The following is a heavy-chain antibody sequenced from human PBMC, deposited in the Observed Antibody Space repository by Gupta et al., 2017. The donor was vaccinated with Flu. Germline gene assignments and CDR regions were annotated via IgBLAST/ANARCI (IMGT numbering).Heavy chain of an antibody. Sequence: QVQLVQSGAEVKKPGASVKVSCKASGYTFTSYYMHWVRQAPGQGLEWMGIINPSGGSTSYAQKFQGRVTMTRDTSTSTVYMELSSLRSEDTAVYYCARFYDFWSGYYTDYYYGMDVWGQGTTVTVSS. CDR2: INPSGGST. CDR3: ARFYDFWSGYYTDYYYGMDV. J-gene: IGHJ6*02. V-gene: IGHV1-46*01. CDR1: GYTFTSYY. D-gene: IGHD3-3*01.